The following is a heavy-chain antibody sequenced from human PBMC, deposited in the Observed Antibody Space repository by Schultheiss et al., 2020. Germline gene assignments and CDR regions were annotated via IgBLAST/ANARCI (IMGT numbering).Heavy chain of an antibody. CDR2: IYYSGST. CDR1: GGSFSGYY. D-gene: IGHD1-26*01. CDR3: ARGAGGDHFDY. Sequence: SETLSLTCAVYGGSFSGYYWSWIRQHPGKGLEWIGYIYYSGSTYYNPSLKSRVTISVDTSKNQFSLKLSSVTAADTAVYYCARGAGGDHFDYWGQGTLVTVSS. J-gene: IGHJ4*02. V-gene: IGHV4-30-4*08.